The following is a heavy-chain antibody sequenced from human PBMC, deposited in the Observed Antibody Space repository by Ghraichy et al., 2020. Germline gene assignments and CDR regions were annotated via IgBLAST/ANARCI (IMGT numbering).Heavy chain of an antibody. V-gene: IGHV3-30*18. CDR3: AKRAMVATEIDY. CDR1: GFTFSSYG. D-gene: IGHD5-12*01. J-gene: IGHJ4*02. CDR2: ISYDGSNK. Sequence: GGSLRLSCAASGFTFSSYGMHWVRQAPGKGLEWVAVISYDGSNKYYADSVKGRFTISRDNSKNTLYLQMNSLRAEDTAVYYCAKRAMVATEIDYWGQGTLVTVSS.